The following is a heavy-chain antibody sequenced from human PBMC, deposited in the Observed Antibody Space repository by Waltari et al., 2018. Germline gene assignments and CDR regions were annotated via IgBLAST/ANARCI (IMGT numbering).Heavy chain of an antibody. V-gene: IGHV1-69*01. CDR1: GGTFSSYA. CDR3: AKVSVAATVDYNWFDP. D-gene: IGHD6-6*01. J-gene: IGHJ5*02. CDR2: IIPIFGTA. Sequence: QVQLVQSGAEVKKPGSSVKVSCKASGGTFSSYAISWVRQAPGQGLEWMGGIIPIFGTANYAQKFQGRVTITADESTSTAYMELNSLRAEDTAVYYCAKVSVAATVDYNWFDPWGQGTLVTVSS.